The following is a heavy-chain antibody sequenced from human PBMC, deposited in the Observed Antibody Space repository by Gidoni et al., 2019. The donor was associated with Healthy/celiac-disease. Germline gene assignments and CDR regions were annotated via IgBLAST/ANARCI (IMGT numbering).Heavy chain of an antibody. CDR2: INHSGST. CDR1: GGSFSGYY. Sequence: QVQLQQRGAGLLKPSETLSLTCAVYGGSFSGYYWSWIRQPPGKGLAWIGEINHSGSTNYNPSLKSRVTISVDTSKNQFSLKLSSVTAADTAVYYCARKPAAIGTRYNWFDPWGQGTLVTVSS. CDR3: ARKPAAIGTRYNWFDP. V-gene: IGHV4-34*01. J-gene: IGHJ5*02. D-gene: IGHD2-2*01.